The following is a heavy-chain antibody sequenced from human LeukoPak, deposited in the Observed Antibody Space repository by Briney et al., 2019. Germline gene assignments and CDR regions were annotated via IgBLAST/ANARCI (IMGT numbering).Heavy chain of an antibody. CDR3: AKELPPLVKYYFDY. V-gene: IGHV3-74*01. CDR2: INSDGSST. D-gene: IGHD1-26*01. J-gene: IGHJ4*02. CDR1: GFTFSYYW. Sequence: GGSLRLSCAASGFTFSYYWMHWVRQAPGKGLVWVSRINSDGSSTRYADSVKGRFTISRDNAKNTLYLQMNSLRAEDSAVYYCAKELPPLVKYYFDYWGQGTLVTVSS.